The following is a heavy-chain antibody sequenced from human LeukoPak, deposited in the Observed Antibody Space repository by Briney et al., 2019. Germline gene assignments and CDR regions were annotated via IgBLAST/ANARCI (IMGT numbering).Heavy chain of an antibody. D-gene: IGHD3-22*01. V-gene: IGHV4-4*07. CDR3: ARGPYYYDSSGYYYY. CDR2: IYTSGST. Sequence: SETLSLTCTVSGGSISSYYWRWIRQPAGKGLEWIGRIYTSGSTNYNPSLKSRVTMSVDTSKNQFSLKLSSVTAADTAVYYCARGPYYYDSSGYYYYWGQGTLVTVSS. CDR1: GGSISSYY. J-gene: IGHJ4*02.